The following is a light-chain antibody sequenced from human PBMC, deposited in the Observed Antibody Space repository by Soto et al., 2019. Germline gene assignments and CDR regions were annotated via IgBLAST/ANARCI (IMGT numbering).Light chain of an antibody. CDR3: SSYTKYSTYV. CDR2: DVN. V-gene: IGLV2-14*03. Sequence: QSVLTQPASVSGSPGQSITISCTGSSSDVGGYNFVSWYQHHPGKVPKLIIWDVNNRPSGVSNRFSGSKSGSTASLTISGLQAEDEADYYCSSYTKYSTYVFGTGTKLTVL. J-gene: IGLJ1*01. CDR1: SSDVGGYNF.